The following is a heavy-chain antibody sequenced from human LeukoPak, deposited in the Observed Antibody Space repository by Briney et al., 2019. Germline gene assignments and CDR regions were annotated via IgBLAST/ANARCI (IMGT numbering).Heavy chain of an antibody. D-gene: IGHD2-8*01. Sequence: ASVKVSCKAFGYSFTSYYMHWVRQAPGQGLEWMGIINLSGGSTSYAQKFQGRVTMTRDMSTSTDYMELSSMRSDDTAVYYCARGGLRVMVYRLYYMDVWGKGTTVTVSS. V-gene: IGHV1-46*01. CDR3: ARGGLRVMVYRLYYMDV. CDR1: GYSFTSYY. CDR2: INLSGGST. J-gene: IGHJ6*03.